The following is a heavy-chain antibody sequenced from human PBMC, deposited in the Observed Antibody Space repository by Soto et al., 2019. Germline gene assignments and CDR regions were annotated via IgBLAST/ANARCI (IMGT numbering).Heavy chain of an antibody. V-gene: IGHV1-69*12. CDR2: IIPIFGTA. J-gene: IGHJ4*02. D-gene: IGHD2-21*02. CDR1: GGTFSSYA. Sequence: QVQLVQSGAEVKKPGSSVKVSCKASGGTFSSYAISWVRQAPGQGLEWMGGIIPIFGTANYAQKFQGRVTITADESTSTAYMELSSLRSEDTAVYYCARGEPHCGGDCTRTLDSWGQGTLVTVSS. CDR3: ARGEPHCGGDCTRTLDS.